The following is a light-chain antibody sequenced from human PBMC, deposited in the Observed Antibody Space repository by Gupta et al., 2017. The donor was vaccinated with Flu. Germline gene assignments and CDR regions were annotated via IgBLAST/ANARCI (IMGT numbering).Light chain of an antibody. CDR3: GRWDSSLSALV. J-gene: IGLJ2*01. Sequence: QSVLTQPPSVSAAPGQKVTISCSGSSSNIGNNYVSWYQQLPGTAPKLLIYDNNKRPSGIPDRFSGSKSGTSATLGITGLQTGDEADYYCGRWDSSLSALVLGGGTKLTVL. CDR2: DNN. CDR1: SSNIGNNY. V-gene: IGLV1-51*01.